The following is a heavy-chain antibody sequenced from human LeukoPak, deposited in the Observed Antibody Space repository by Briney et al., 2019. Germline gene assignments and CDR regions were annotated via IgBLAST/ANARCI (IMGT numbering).Heavy chain of an antibody. Sequence: PSETLSLTCAVYGGSFSGYYWSWIRQPPGKGLEWIGEINHSGSTNYNPSLKSRVTISVDTSKNQFSLKLSSVTAADTAVYYCARVVSTVIDYWGQGTLVSVSS. CDR2: INHSGST. CDR1: GGSFSGYY. CDR3: ARVVSTVIDY. J-gene: IGHJ4*02. V-gene: IGHV4-34*01. D-gene: IGHD4-17*01.